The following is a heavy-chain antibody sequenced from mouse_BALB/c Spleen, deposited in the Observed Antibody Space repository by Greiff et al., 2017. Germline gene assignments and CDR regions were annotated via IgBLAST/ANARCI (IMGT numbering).Heavy chain of an antibody. D-gene: IGHD2-3*01. CDR3: ARGGYYPYYFDY. J-gene: IGHJ2*01. CDR1: GYSITSGYY. Sequence: EVKLQQSGPGLVKPSQSLSLTCSVTGYSITSGYYWNWIRQFPGNKLEWMGYISYDGSNNYNPSLKNRISITRDTSKNQFFLKLNSVTTEDTATYYCARGGYYPYYFDYWGQGTTLTVSS. V-gene: IGHV3-6*02. CDR2: ISYDGSN.